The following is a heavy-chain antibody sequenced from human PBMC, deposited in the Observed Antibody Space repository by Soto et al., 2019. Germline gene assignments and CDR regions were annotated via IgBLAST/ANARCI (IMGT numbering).Heavy chain of an antibody. CDR1: GYVFTSYY. J-gene: IGHJ5*02. V-gene: IGHV1-3*01. D-gene: IGHD3-22*01. Sequence: ASVKVSCKASGYVFTSYYIHWVRQAPGQGLEWMGWINAGNGNTKYSQKFQGRVTVTRDTSASTAYMELSSLRSEDTAVYYCARPTRYYYDSSGQSAWFDPWGQGTLVTVSS. CDR3: ARPTRYYYDSSGQSAWFDP. CDR2: INAGNGNT.